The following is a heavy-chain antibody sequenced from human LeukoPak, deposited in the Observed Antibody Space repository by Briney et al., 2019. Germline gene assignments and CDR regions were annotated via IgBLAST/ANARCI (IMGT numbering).Heavy chain of an antibody. CDR1: GFTFSSYA. V-gene: IGHV3-30-3*01. D-gene: IGHD2-15*01. CDR2: ISYDGSNK. J-gene: IGHJ4*02. Sequence: PGGSLRLSCAASGFTFSSYAMHWVRQAPGKGLEWVAVISYDGSNKYYADSVKGRFTISRDNSKNTLYLQMNSLRAEDTAVYYCAREGVVVVVAATYFDYWGQGTLVTVSS. CDR3: AREGVVVVVAATYFDY.